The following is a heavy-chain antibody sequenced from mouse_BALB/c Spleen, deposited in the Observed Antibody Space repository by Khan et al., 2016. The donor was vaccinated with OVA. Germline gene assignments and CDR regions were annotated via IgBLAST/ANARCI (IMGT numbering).Heavy chain of an antibody. J-gene: IGHJ3*01. CDR1: GYTFTSYY. V-gene: IGHV1-53*01. Sequence: QVRLQQSGAELVKPGASVRLSCKASGYTFTSYYLYWVKQRPGQGLEWIGDINPSNGDTNFNEKFKSKATLTVDKSSSTAYIHLNSLTSEDSAVYYCTRSGYGSFAYWGKGTLVTVSA. CDR3: TRSGYGSFAY. D-gene: IGHD2-2*01. CDR2: INPSNGDT.